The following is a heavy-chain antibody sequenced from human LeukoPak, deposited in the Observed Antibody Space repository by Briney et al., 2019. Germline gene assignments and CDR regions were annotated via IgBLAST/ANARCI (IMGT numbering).Heavy chain of an antibody. V-gene: IGHV4-38-2*02. Sequence: PSETLSLICSVSGYSISRGYYWGWIRQPPGKGLEWIGSINHGGNTYYNPSLKSRVTISVDMSKNQFSLKLRSVTAADTAVYYCVTQILLCHYFWGQGTLVTVSS. J-gene: IGHJ4*02. CDR3: VTQILLCHYF. CDR1: GYSISRGYY. D-gene: IGHD2/OR15-2a*01. CDR2: INHGGNT.